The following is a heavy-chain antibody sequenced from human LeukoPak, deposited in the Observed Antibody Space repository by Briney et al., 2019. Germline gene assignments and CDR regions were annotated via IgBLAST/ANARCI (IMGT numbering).Heavy chain of an antibody. D-gene: IGHD2-2*01. V-gene: IGHV1-18*01. J-gene: IGHJ5*02. CDR2: VSGSTGST. CDR1: GCSFINYG. CDR3: ARVGRDCSSINCYWDDWFDP. Sequence: GASVKVSCKASGCSFINYGITWVREAPGQGPEWMGWVSGSTGSTHYAQSVQGRVTMTTDTSTGTAYMELRSLRSDDTAVYYCARVGRDCSSINCYWDDWFDPWGQGTLVIVSS.